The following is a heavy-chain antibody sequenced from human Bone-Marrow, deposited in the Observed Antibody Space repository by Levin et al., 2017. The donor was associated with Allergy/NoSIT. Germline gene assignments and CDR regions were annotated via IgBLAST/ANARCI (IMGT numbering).Heavy chain of an antibody. J-gene: IGHJ6*02. Sequence: GGSLRLSCAASGFTFSHYAMHWVRQAPGKGLEWVAVISYDTSHNYYADSVKGRFTISRDNSKDILYLQMNSLRAEDTAVYYCAKGSGGPTSYYYYGMDVWGQGTTVTVSS. D-gene: IGHD1-26*01. CDR2: ISYDTSHN. V-gene: IGHV3-30*18. CDR3: AKGSGGPTSYYYYGMDV. CDR1: GFTFSHYA.